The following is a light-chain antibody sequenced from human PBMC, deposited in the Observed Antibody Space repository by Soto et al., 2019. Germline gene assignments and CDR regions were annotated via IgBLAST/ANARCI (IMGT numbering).Light chain of an antibody. CDR3: AAWDDRLNGLV. CDR1: SSNIGSNT. J-gene: IGLJ1*01. Sequence: QSVLTQPPSASGTPGQRVTISCSGSSSNIGSNTVNWYQQLPGTAPKLLIYNNNQRPSGVPDRFSGSKSGTSASLAISGLQSEDEADYYGAAWDDRLNGLVFGTGTKLTVL. V-gene: IGLV1-44*01. CDR2: NNN.